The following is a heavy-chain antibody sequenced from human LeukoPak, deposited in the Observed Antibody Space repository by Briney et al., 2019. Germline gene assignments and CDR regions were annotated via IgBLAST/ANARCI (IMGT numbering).Heavy chain of an antibody. D-gene: IGHD2-21*01. V-gene: IGHV3-53*01. Sequence: GGSLRLSCAASGFTFSSYSMNWVRQAPGMGLEWVSVISSGDSTNYADSVKGRFSISRDNSENTLYLQMNSLRAEDTAVYYCARGIYSYAFDIWGQGTMVTVSS. CDR3: ARGIYSYAFDI. CDR1: GFTFSSYS. J-gene: IGHJ3*02. CDR2: ISSGDST.